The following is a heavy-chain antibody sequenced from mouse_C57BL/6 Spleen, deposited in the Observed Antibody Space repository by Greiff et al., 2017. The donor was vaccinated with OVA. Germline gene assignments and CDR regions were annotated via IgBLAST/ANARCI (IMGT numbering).Heavy chain of an antibody. CDR1: GYSITSGYY. CDR3: ARDAHYYGSSYGYFDV. CDR2: ISYDGSN. D-gene: IGHD1-1*01. J-gene: IGHJ1*03. V-gene: IGHV3-6*01. Sequence: VQLKESGPGLVKPSQSLSLTCSVTGYSITSGYYWNWIRQFPGNKLEWMGYISYDGSNKYNPSLKNRISITRDTSKNQFFLKLNSVTTEDTATYYCARDAHYYGSSYGYFDVWGTGTTVTVSS.